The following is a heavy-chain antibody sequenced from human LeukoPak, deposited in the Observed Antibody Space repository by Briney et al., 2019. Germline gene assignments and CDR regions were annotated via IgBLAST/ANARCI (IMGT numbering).Heavy chain of an antibody. J-gene: IGHJ4*02. D-gene: IGHD3-22*01. V-gene: IGHV4-59*01. CDR1: GGSISSYY. Sequence: SETLSLTCTVSGGSISSYYWNWIRQPPGKGLEWIGYIYYSGSTNYNPSLKSRVTISVDTSKNQFSLRLSSVTAEDTAVYYCASYYYDSSGYFYWGQGTLVTVSS. CDR3: ASYYYDSSGYFY. CDR2: IYYSGST.